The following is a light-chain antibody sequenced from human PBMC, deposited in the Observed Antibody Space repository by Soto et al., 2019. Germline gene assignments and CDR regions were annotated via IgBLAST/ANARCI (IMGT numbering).Light chain of an antibody. CDR2: GAS. CDR1: QSVSSN. Sequence: IVMTQSPATLSVSPWERATLSCRASQSVSSNLAWYQQKPGQAPRLLIYGASTRATGIPARFSGSGSGTEFTLTISSLQSEDFAVYYCQQYNNWLRTFGQGTRLEIK. CDR3: QQYNNWLRT. V-gene: IGKV3-15*01. J-gene: IGKJ5*01.